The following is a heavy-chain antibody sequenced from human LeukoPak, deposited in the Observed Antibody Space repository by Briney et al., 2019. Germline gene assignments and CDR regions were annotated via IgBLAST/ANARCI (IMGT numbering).Heavy chain of an antibody. CDR1: GFTFSSYS. Sequence: GGSLRLSCAASGFTFSSYSMNWVRQAPGKGLEWVSSISSSSSYIYYADSVKGRFTISRDNAKNSLYLQMNSLRAEDTAVYYCARTIAAAGTLDLDYWGQGTLVTVSS. J-gene: IGHJ4*02. CDR3: ARTIAAAGTLDLDY. D-gene: IGHD6-13*01. CDR2: ISSSSSYI. V-gene: IGHV3-21*01.